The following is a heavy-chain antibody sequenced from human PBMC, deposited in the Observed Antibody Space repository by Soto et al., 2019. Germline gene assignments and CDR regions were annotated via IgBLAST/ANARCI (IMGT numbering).Heavy chain of an antibody. CDR2: IYYSGST. CDR3: ARAGLCSSGYH. CDR1: GVSISSYY. D-gene: IGHD6-19*01. J-gene: IGHJ4*02. V-gene: IGHV4-59*01. Sequence: SETLSLTCTVSGVSISSYYCSWIRQPPLKVLEWIGYIYYSGSTNYNPSPKSRVTISVDTSKNQFSLKLSSVTAADTAVYYCARAGLCSSGYHWAPGTLVTLSS.